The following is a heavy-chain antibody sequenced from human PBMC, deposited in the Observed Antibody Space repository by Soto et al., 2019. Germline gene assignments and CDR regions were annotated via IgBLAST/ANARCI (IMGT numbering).Heavy chain of an antibody. CDR3: ARDRTSRLTMVRGGDAFDI. CDR1: GGSISSGGYY. Sequence: PSETLSLTCAVSGGSISSGGYYWSWIRQPPGKGLEWIGYIYYSGGTNYNPSLKSRVTISVDTSKNQFSLKLSSVTAADTAVYYCARDRTSRLTMVRGGDAFDIWGQGTMVTVSS. CDR2: IYYSGGT. D-gene: IGHD3-10*01. V-gene: IGHV4-61*08. J-gene: IGHJ3*02.